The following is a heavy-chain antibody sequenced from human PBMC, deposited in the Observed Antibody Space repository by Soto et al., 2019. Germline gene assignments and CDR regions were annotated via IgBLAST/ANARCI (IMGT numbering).Heavy chain of an antibody. D-gene: IGHD2-15*01. J-gene: IGHJ2*01. CDR2: IYNKGST. Sequence: PSETLSLTCTVSGGSISHYHWSWIRQPPGKGLEWIGNIYNKGSTNYNPSLQSRVTISVDTSKNQFSLKLSSVTAADTAVYYCVRIVTDVVVAADWYFDLWGRGTLVTVSS. CDR1: GGSISHYH. V-gene: IGHV4-59*01. CDR3: VRIVTDVVVAADWYFDL.